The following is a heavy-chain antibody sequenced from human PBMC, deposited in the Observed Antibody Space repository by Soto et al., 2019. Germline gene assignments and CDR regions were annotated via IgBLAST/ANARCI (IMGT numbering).Heavy chain of an antibody. CDR1: GGSISSSISY. D-gene: IGHD3-10*01. CDR2: IYYSGST. CDR3: SRRVYDNGSRNFHY. J-gene: IGHJ4*02. Sequence: PSETLSLTCTVSGGSISSSISYWGWIRQPPGKGLEWIGSIYYSGSTYYNPSLKSRVTISVDTSKNQFSLKLSSVTAADTAVYLCSRRVYDNGSRNFHYWGQGTLLTVS. V-gene: IGHV4-39*01.